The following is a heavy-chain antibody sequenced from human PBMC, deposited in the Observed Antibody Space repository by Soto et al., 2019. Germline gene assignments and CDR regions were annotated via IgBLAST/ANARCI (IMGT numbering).Heavy chain of an antibody. V-gene: IGHV1-69*08. CDR3: ARDLLGGDYYY. Sequence: QVQLVQSGAEVKKPGSSVKVSCKASGGTFSSYTISWVRQAPGQGLEWMGRIIPILGIANYAQKFQGRVTITADKPTSTAYMELSSLRSEDTAVYYCARDLLGGDYYYWGQGALVTVSS. J-gene: IGHJ4*02. CDR1: GGTFSSYT. D-gene: IGHD4-17*01. CDR2: IIPILGIA.